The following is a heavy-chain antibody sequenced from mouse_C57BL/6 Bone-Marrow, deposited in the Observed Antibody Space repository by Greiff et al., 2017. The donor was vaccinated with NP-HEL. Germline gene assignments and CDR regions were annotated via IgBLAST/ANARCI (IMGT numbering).Heavy chain of an antibody. CDR3: ARIYSNYGAY. CDR2: IWSGGST. D-gene: IGHD2-5*01. J-gene: IGHJ3*01. CDR1: GFSLTSYG. Sequence: VQLQQSGPGLVQPSQSLSITCTVSGFSLTSYGVHWVRQSPGKGLEWLGVIWSGGSTDYNAAFISRLSISKDNSKSQVFFKMNSLQADDTAIYYCARIYSNYGAYWGQGTLVTVSA. V-gene: IGHV2-2*01.